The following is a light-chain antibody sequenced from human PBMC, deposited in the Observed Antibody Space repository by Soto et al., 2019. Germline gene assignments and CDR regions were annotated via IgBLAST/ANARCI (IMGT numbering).Light chain of an antibody. CDR2: DAS. J-gene: IGKJ2*01. Sequence: EIVLTQSPATLSLSPGERATLSCRASQSVSNYLAWYQHKPGQAPRLLIYDASNRATGIPARFSGSGSGTDYTLTSSSLEPEDFAVYYGQQRSNWPPEYTFGQGTKLEIK. CDR3: QQRSNWPPEYT. V-gene: IGKV3-11*01. CDR1: QSVSNY.